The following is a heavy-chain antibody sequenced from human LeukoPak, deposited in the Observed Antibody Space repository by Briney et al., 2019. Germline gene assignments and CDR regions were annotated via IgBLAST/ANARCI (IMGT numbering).Heavy chain of an antibody. V-gene: IGHV4-34*01. CDR2: INHSGST. Sequence: SETLSLTCAVYGGSFSGYYWSWIRQPPGKGLEWIGEINHSGSTNYNPSLKSRVTISVDTSKNQFSLKPSSVTAADTAVYYRARDGGYGDYVGFDPWGQGTLVTVSS. D-gene: IGHD4-17*01. CDR3: ARDGGYGDYVGFDP. CDR1: GGSFSGYY. J-gene: IGHJ5*02.